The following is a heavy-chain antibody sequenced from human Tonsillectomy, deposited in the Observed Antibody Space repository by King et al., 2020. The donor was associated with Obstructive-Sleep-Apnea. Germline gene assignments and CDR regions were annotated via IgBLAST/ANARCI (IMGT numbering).Heavy chain of an antibody. CDR1: GYSFTSYW. Sequence: VQLVESGAEVKKPGESLKISCKGSGYSFTSYWIGWVRQMPGKGLEWMGIIYPGDSDTSYSPSFQGQVTLSADKSISTAYLQWSSLKASDTAMYYCARRDYAGVDNWYFDLWGRGTLVTVSS. V-gene: IGHV5-51*01. J-gene: IGHJ2*01. CDR3: ARRDYAGVDNWYFDL. D-gene: IGHD4-23*01. CDR2: IYPGDSDT.